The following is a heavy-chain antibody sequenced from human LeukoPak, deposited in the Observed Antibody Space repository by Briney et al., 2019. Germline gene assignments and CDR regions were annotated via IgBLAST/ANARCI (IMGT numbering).Heavy chain of an antibody. D-gene: IGHD6-6*01. V-gene: IGHV4-38-2*02. CDR2: IYHSGNT. CDR3: ATSRRQLAVRNWFDP. CDR1: GYSLSSGYY. Sequence: PSETLSLTCTVSGYSLSSGYYWAWIRQTPGKGLEWIGSIYHSGNTYYSPSLKSRVTLSVDTSKNQFSLKLRSVTAADTAVYYCATSRRQLAVRNWFDPWGQGTLVTVSS. J-gene: IGHJ5*02.